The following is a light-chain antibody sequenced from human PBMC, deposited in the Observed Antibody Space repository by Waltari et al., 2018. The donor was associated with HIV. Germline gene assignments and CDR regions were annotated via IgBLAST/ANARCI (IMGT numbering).Light chain of an antibody. CDR1: QSVLYSPNNKDY. Sequence: DIVMTQTPDSLAVSLGERATINCKSSQSVLYSPNNKDYLAWYQQRPGQPPKLLIYWASTRESGVPDRFSGSGSGTDFNLTISSLQAEDVAVYYCQQFYGAVYTFGQGTKLEIK. CDR3: QQFYGAVYT. V-gene: IGKV4-1*01. J-gene: IGKJ2*01. CDR2: WAS.